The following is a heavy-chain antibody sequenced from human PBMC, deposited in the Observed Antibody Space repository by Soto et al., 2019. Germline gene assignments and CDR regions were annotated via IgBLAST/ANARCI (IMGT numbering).Heavy chain of an antibody. Sequence: GESLKISCKGSGYSFASYWIGWVRQMPGKGLEWMGIIYPGDSDTRYSPSFQGQVTISADKSISTAYLQWSSLKASDTAMYYCARRGIAAAGKQGWYFDRWGRGNLVTVSS. CDR2: IYPGDSDT. CDR3: ARRGIAAAGKQGWYFDR. CDR1: GYSFASYW. J-gene: IGHJ2*01. D-gene: IGHD6-13*01. V-gene: IGHV5-51*01.